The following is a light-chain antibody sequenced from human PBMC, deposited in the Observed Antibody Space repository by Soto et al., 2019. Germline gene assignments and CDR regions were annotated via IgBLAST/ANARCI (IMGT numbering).Light chain of an antibody. Sequence: DIQMTQSPSTLSLSLGDRVAITCLASQTISSWLAWYQQKPGKAPKLLIYKASTLKSGVQSRFSGSGSGTEFTLTIGSLQPEDVATYYCQKYNSAQITFGQGTRLEIK. CDR1: QTISSW. CDR2: KAS. V-gene: IGKV1-5*03. J-gene: IGKJ5*01. CDR3: QKYNSAQIT.